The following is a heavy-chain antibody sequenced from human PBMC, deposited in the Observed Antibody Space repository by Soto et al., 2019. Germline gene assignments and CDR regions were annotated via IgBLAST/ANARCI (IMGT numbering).Heavy chain of an antibody. CDR3: ASKRYNSGWYGLFDY. CDR2: IYHSGST. Sequence: PXESLSLPCAVSGDSITNDGYVWSWIRQPPGKGLEWLGYIYHSGSTYSNPSLKSRLTISLDTSKRQFSLKLRSVTAADTAVYYCASKRYNSGWYGLFDYWGQGILVTVSS. CDR1: GDSITNDGYV. V-gene: IGHV4-31*11. D-gene: IGHD6-19*01. J-gene: IGHJ4*02.